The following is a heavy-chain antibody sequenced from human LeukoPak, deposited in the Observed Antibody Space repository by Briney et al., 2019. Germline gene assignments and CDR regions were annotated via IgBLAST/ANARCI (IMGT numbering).Heavy chain of an antibody. D-gene: IGHD3-16*01. J-gene: IGHJ6*02. CDR1: YGSLSSYY. CDR2: VYSGGST. V-gene: IGHV4-4*07. CDR3: ARCPLWGPMDYYYGMDV. Sequence: PSETLSLTCTVSYGSLSSYYWSWIRQPAGKGLEWIGRVYSGGSTNYNPSLRSRVIMSVDTFKNQFSLRLSSVTAADTAVYYCARCPLWGPMDYYYGMDVWGQGTTVTVSS.